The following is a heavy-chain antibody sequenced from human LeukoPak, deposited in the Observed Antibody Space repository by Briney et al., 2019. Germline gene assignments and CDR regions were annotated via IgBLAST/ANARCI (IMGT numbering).Heavy chain of an antibody. D-gene: IGHD1-26*01. CDR3: ARDGGTYYYFDH. Sequence: ASVKVSCKASGYTFSDYGISWLRQARGQGLEGMGWINGYNGYTNYGQNFQGRVTVTTDTSTNTAYTELRSLRYDDTATYYCARDGGTYYYFDHWGQGTLVTVSS. J-gene: IGHJ4*02. CDR2: INGYNGYT. V-gene: IGHV1-18*01. CDR1: GYTFSDYG.